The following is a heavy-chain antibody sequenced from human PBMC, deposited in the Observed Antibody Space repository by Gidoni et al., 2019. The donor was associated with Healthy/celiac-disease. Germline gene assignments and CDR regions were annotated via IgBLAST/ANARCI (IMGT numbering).Heavy chain of an antibody. J-gene: IGHJ6*02. V-gene: IGHV3-30-3*01. D-gene: IGHD3-10*01. CDR2: ISYDGSNK. Sequence: QVQLVESGGGVVQPGRSLRPYWAASGFPFSSYAMHWVRQAPGKGLEWVAVISYDGSNKYYADSVKCRFTISRDNSKNTLYLQMNSLRAEDTAVYYCARDETMVRGVIDYYYGMDVWGQGTTVTVSS. CDR3: ARDETMVRGVIDYYYGMDV. CDR1: GFPFSSYA.